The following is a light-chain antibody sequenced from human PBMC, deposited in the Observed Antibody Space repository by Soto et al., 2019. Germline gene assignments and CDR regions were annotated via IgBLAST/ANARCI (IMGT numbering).Light chain of an antibody. CDR3: HQYGATPGT. J-gene: IGKJ1*01. Sequence: EIVLTQSPDTLSLSPGERVTLSCRASQSVTNNYLAWYQQKPGQGPRLLIHGASSRAAGTPDRFSGSGSGTDFTLTISRLEPEDFALYYCHQYGATPGTFGQGTKLDIK. V-gene: IGKV3-20*01. CDR2: GAS. CDR1: QSVTNNY.